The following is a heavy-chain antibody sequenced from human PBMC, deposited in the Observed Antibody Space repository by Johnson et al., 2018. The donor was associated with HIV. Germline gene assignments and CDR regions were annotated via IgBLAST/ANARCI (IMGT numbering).Heavy chain of an antibody. Sequence: QEQLVESGGGVVQPGRSLRLSCAASGFIFSTYAMHWVRQVPGKGLEWVSVIYSGGSTYYADSVKGRFTISRDNAKNSLSLQMNSLRAEDTAVYYCATSGGKYSGNWGDAFEIWGQGTMVTVSS. CDR1: GFIFSTYA. V-gene: IGHV3-NL1*01. D-gene: IGHD6-13*01. CDR3: ATSGGKYSGNWGDAFEI. CDR2: IYSGGST. J-gene: IGHJ3*02.